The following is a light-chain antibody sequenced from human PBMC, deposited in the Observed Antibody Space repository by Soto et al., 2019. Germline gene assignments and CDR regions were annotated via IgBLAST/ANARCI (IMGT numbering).Light chain of an antibody. V-gene: IGKV3-20*01. CDR3: HQYSSSPGT. CDR2: GAS. J-gene: IGKJ1*01. CDR1: QSASSSY. Sequence: EIVLTQSPGTLSLSPGERATLSCRASQSASSSYLAWYQQKPGQAPRLLIYGASSRATGIPDRFSGSGSGTDFTLTISRLEPEDFAVYYCHQYSSSPGTFGQGTKVEIK.